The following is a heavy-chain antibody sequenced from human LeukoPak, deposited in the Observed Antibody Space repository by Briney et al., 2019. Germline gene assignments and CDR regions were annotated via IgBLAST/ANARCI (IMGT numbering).Heavy chain of an antibody. CDR3: ARAQSIAAAGIDY. J-gene: IGHJ4*02. CDR1: GGSVSSGSYY. D-gene: IGHD6-13*01. CDR2: IYYSGST. V-gene: IGHV4-61*01. Sequence: SETLSLTCTVSGGSVSSGSYYWSWIRQPPGKGLEWIGYIYYSGSTNYNPSLKSRVTISVDTSKNQFSLKLSSVTAADTAVHYCARAQSIAAAGIDYWGQGTLVTVSS.